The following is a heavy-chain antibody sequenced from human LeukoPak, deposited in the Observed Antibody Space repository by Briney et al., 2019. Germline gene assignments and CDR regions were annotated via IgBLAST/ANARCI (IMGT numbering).Heavy chain of an antibody. Sequence: GASVKVSCKASGYTFTRYYMHWVRQAPGQGLEWMGWINPNSGGTNYAQKFQGRVTMTRDTSISTAYMELSSLTSDDTAVYYCARVVIATTTDYNWFDPWGQGTLVTVSS. V-gene: IGHV1-2*02. D-gene: IGHD2-15*01. CDR1: GYTFTRYY. J-gene: IGHJ5*02. CDR2: INPNSGGT. CDR3: ARVVIATTTDYNWFDP.